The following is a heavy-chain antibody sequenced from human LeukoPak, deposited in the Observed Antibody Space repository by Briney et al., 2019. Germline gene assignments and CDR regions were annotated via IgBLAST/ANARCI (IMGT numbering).Heavy chain of an antibody. D-gene: IGHD1-26*01. J-gene: IGHJ4*02. CDR2: IRSKAYGGTT. Sequence: GGSLRLSCTASGFTFGDYAMSWFRQAPGKGLEWVGFIRSKAYGGTTEYAASVKGRFTISRDDSKSIAYLHMNSLKTEDTAVYYCTRDFVVGAPTGYFDYWGQGTLVTVSS. CDR1: GFTFGDYA. CDR3: TRDFVVGAPTGYFDY. V-gene: IGHV3-49*03.